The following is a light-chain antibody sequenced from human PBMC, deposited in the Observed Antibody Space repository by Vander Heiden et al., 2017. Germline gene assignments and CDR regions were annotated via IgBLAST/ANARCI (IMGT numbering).Light chain of an antibody. CDR2: GNN. V-gene: IGLV1-40*01. J-gene: IGLJ1*01. CDR3: QSYDSSLSHYV. Sequence: QSVLTHPPPVSGAPGQRVTISCAGSSSNIGARYDVHWYQQLPGTAPKLLIYGNNNRPSGVPDRFSGSKSATSASLAITGLQAEDEADYYCQSYDSSLSHYVFGSGTKVTVL. CDR1: SSNIGARYD.